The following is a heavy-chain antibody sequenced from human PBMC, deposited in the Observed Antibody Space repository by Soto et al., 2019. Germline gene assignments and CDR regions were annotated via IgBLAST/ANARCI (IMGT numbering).Heavy chain of an antibody. Sequence: QVQLGQSGTEVKKPGASVKVSCNLSGYSVHWVRQSPGKGLEWMGSFDPGEGAPIYAQNFQGRVTMTEDTSTGTAYIELGSLRFDDTAVYCAAPPTRAGHYSAIKYWGQGTLVTVAS. CDR1: GYSV. V-gene: IGHV1-24*01. D-gene: IGHD3-22*01. CDR2: FDPGEGAP. CDR3: APPTRAGHYSAIKY. J-gene: IGHJ4*02.